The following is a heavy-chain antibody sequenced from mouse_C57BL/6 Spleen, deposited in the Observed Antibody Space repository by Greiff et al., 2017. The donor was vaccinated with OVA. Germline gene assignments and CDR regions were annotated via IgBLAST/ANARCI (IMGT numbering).Heavy chain of an antibody. CDR2: ISNLAYSI. CDR3: ARDYGSSYEGYFDV. CDR1: GFTFSDYG. Sequence: DVQLVESGGGLVQPGGSLKLSCAASGFTFSDYGMAWVRQAPRKGPEWVAFISNLAYSIYYADTVTGRFTISRENAKNTLYLEMSSLRSEDTAMYYCARDYGSSYEGYFDVWGTGTTVTVSS. D-gene: IGHD1-1*01. J-gene: IGHJ1*03. V-gene: IGHV5-15*01.